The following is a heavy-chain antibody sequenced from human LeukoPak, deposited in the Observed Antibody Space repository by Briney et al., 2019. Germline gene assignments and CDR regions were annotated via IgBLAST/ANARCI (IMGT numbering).Heavy chain of an antibody. D-gene: IGHD7-27*01. J-gene: IGHJ4*02. Sequence: ASVKVSCKASGYTFTSYDFNWVRQATGQRPEWMGWMSPNSGDTGYVQKFQDRVTMTRNTSISTAYMELSSLRSDDTAVYYCARGPPNWGYDYWGPGTLVTVSS. CDR2: MSPNSGDT. V-gene: IGHV1-8*01. CDR1: GYTFTSYD. CDR3: ARGPPNWGYDY.